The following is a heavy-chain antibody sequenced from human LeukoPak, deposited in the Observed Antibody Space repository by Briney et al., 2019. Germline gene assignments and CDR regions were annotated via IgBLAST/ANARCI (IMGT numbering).Heavy chain of an antibody. CDR2: IYYSGST. D-gene: IGHD6-13*01. Sequence: SETLPLTCTVSGGSISSSSYYRGWIRQPPGKGLESIGSIYYSGSTYYNPSLKSRVTISVDTSKNQFSLKLSSVTAADTAVYYCARQSSSWSKVDYWGQGTLVTVSS. V-gene: IGHV4-39*01. CDR3: ARQSSSWSKVDY. CDR1: GGSISSSSYY. J-gene: IGHJ4*02.